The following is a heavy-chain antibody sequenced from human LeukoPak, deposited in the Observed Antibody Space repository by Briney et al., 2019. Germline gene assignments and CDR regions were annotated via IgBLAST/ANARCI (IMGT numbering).Heavy chain of an antibody. J-gene: IGHJ4*02. D-gene: IGHD4-17*01. Sequence: ASVKVSCKASGYTFTNFGISWVRQAPGQGLEWMGWIGAYNGNTNYAQRLQGGVTMTTDTSTSTAYMELRSLRSDDTAVYYCARDRDYGDYNTQDLFVYWGQGTLVTVSS. CDR2: IGAYNGNT. V-gene: IGHV1-18*01. CDR1: GYTFTNFG. CDR3: ARDRDYGDYNTQDLFVY.